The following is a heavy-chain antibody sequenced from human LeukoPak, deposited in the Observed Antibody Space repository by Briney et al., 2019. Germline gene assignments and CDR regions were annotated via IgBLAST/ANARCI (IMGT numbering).Heavy chain of an antibody. J-gene: IGHJ5*02. Sequence: PSETLSLTCAVYGGSFSGYYWSWIRQPPGKGLEWIGEINHSGSTNYNPSLKSRVTISVDTSKNQFSLKLSSVTAADTAVYYCARHIWFGEFRFDPWGQGTLVTVSS. D-gene: IGHD3-10*01. V-gene: IGHV4-34*01. CDR2: INHSGST. CDR3: ARHIWFGEFRFDP. CDR1: GGSFSGYY.